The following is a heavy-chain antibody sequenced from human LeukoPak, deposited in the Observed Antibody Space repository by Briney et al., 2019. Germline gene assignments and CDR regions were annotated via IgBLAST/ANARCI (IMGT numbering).Heavy chain of an antibody. Sequence: PSETLSLTCTVCGGSISSSSYDWGWVRQPRGKGLEWIGSMYYSGSPYYNPSLKSRLPISVDTSKTQFSLRLSSVTAADTAVYYCARGDLSYDILTGYSRPLDAFDIWGQGTLVTASS. D-gene: IGHD3-9*01. CDR1: GGSISSSSYD. CDR2: MYYSGSP. J-gene: IGHJ3*02. V-gene: IGHV4-39*01. CDR3: ARGDLSYDILTGYSRPLDAFDI.